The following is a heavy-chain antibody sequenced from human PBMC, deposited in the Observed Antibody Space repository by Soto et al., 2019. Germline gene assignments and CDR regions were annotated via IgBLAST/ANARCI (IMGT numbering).Heavy chain of an antibody. J-gene: IGHJ6*02. CDR3: VRNWRYYGGDYYYGMDA. Sequence: SGPTLVNPTQTLTLPCTFSGFSLNTGGVGVGWVRQPRGKAMEWLALIYWDDDERYRPSLRSRLNITKDTINNQVVLTMTNMDPEDTATYYCVRNWRYYGGDYYYGMDAWGQGTTVTVSS. CDR1: GFSLNTGGVG. D-gene: IGHD3-10*01. CDR2: IYWDDDE. V-gene: IGHV2-5*02.